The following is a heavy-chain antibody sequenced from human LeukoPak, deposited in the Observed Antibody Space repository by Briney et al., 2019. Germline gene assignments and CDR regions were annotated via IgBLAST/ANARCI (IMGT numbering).Heavy chain of an antibody. D-gene: IGHD2-15*01. Sequence: ASVKVSCKASGYTFTSYDINWVRQATGQGLEWMGWMNPNSGNTGYAQKFQGRVTMTRNTSISTAYMELSSLRSEDTAVYYCARGKGRGRVAATVYWFDPWGPGTLVTVSS. V-gene: IGHV1-8*01. CDR1: GYTFTSYD. CDR2: MNPNSGNT. CDR3: ARGKGRGRVAATVYWFDP. J-gene: IGHJ5*02.